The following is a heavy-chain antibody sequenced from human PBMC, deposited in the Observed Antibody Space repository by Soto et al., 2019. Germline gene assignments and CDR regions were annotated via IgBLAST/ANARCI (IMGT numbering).Heavy chain of an antibody. CDR3: ARERVLVFWSGSRGPGVFDI. Sequence: QVQLVQSGAEVKKPGSSVKVSCKASGGTFSSYAISWVRQAPGQGLEWMGGIIPIFGTANYAQKFQGRVTITADESTSTAYMELSSLRSEDTAVYYCARERVLVFWSGSRGPGVFDIWGQGTMVTVSS. CDR2: IIPIFGTA. J-gene: IGHJ3*02. V-gene: IGHV1-69*01. CDR1: GGTFSSYA. D-gene: IGHD3-3*01.